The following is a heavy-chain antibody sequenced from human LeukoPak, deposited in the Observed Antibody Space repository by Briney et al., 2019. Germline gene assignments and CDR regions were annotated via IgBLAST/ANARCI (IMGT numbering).Heavy chain of an antibody. J-gene: IGHJ4*02. CDR1: GFTFSSYW. V-gene: IGHV3-74*01. CDR3: ARDSGYSYGYDY. CDR2: INSDGSST. Sequence: GGSLRLSCVASGFTFSSYWMHWVRQDPGKGLVWVSRINSDGSSTRYAYADSVKGRFTISRDNAKNTLHLQMNSLRAEDTAVYYCARDSGYSYGYDYWGQGTLVTVSS. D-gene: IGHD5-18*01.